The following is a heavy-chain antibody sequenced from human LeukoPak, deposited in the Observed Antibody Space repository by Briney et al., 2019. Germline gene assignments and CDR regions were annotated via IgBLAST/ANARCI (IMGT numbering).Heavy chain of an antibody. CDR1: GFTFSDYY. D-gene: IGHD6-13*01. V-gene: IGHV3-11*05. CDR2: ISSSSRYT. Sequence: GGSLRLSCAASGFTFSDYYMTWIRQAPGKGLEWVSYISSSSRYTNYADSVKGRFTISRDNAKNSLYLQMNSLRVEDTAVYYCAKVSGSWDFDYWGQGTLVTVSS. CDR3: AKVSGSWDFDY. J-gene: IGHJ4*02.